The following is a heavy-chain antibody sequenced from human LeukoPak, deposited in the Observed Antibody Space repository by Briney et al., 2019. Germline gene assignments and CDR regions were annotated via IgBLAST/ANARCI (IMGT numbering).Heavy chain of an antibody. V-gene: IGHV3-48*03. D-gene: IGHD4-17*01. Sequence: PGGSLRLSCAASGFTFSSYEMNWVRQAPGKGLEWVSYISSSGSTIYYADSVKGRFTISRDNAKNSLYLQMNSLRAEDTAVYYCATDYGDYRDYYYYMDVWGKGTTVTVSS. CDR1: GFTFSSYE. J-gene: IGHJ6*03. CDR2: ISSSGSTI. CDR3: ATDYGDYRDYYYYMDV.